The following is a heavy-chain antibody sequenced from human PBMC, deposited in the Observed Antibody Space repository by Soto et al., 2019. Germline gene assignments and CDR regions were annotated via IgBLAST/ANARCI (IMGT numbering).Heavy chain of an antibody. D-gene: IGHD2-2*01. CDR3: AKSTGRPSGLSLYFDD. Sequence: EVQLLESGGALVQPGGPLRLSCAASGFTFNTYAMNWVRQAPGKGLEWVSSISTSGGATYYAVSVKGRFTISRDNSNNTPSLQMNRLRAEDTAVYYCAKSTGRPSGLSLYFDDWGQGTLVTVSS. CDR1: GFTFNTYA. CDR2: ISTSGGAT. V-gene: IGHV3-23*01. J-gene: IGHJ4*02.